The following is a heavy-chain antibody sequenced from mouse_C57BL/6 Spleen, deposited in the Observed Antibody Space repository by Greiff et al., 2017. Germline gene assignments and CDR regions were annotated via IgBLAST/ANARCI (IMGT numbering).Heavy chain of an antibody. CDR3: ARAPRQLRRVDY. D-gene: IGHD3-2*02. J-gene: IGHJ2*01. V-gene: IGHV1-69*01. CDR2: IDPSDSYT. CDR1: GYTFTSYW. Sequence: QVQLKQPGAELVMPGASVKLSCKASGYTFTSYWMHWVKQRPGQGLEWIGEIDPSDSYTNYNQKFKGKSTLTVDKSSSTAYMQLSSLTSEDSAVYYCARAPRQLRRVDYWGQGTTLTVSS.